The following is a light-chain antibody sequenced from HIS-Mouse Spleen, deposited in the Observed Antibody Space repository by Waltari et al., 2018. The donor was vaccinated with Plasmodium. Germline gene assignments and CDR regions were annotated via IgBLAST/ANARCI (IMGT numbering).Light chain of an antibody. CDR2: AAS. CDR1: QVISNY. V-gene: IGKV1-27*01. J-gene: IGKJ1*01. Sequence: DIQMTQSPSSLSASVGDRVTITCRASQVISNYLAWYQQKPGKVPKLLIYAASTWQSGVPSRFGGSGSGTDFSLTSSRLQPEDVATYYCQKYNSAPWTFGQGTKVEIK. CDR3: QKYNSAPWT.